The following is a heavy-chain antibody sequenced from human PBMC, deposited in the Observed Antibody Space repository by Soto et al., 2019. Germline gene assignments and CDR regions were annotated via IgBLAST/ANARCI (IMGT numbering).Heavy chain of an antibody. D-gene: IGHD6-13*01. Sequence: VSVKVSCKASGYTFTSYDINWVRQATGQGLEWMGWMNPNSGNTGYAQKFQGRVTMTRNTSISTAYMELSSLRSEDTAVYYCARGPYSSSWYRAGSFDYWGQGTLVTVSS. V-gene: IGHV1-8*01. CDR1: GYTFTSYD. J-gene: IGHJ4*02. CDR2: MNPNSGNT. CDR3: ARGPYSSSWYRAGSFDY.